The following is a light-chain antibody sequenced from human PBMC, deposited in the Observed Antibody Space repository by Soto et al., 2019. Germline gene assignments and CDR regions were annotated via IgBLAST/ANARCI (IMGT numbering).Light chain of an antibody. CDR1: QSVSSSY. V-gene: IGKV3-20*01. Sequence: EIVLTRSPGTLSLSRGERATLSCRASQSVSSSYLAWYQQKPGQAPRLXSYRTSNRATGIPDRVSGSGSGTEFTLTINGLQSEDFAVYYCQQFYTWPVTFGGGTKVDIK. CDR2: RTS. CDR3: QQFYTWPVT. J-gene: IGKJ4*01.